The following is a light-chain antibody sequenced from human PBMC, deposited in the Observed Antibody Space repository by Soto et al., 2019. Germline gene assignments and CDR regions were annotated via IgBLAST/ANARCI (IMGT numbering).Light chain of an antibody. CDR1: SSNIGSNY. CDR2: DNN. J-gene: IGLJ1*01. V-gene: IGLV1-51*01. CDR3: GSWDSSLSAYV. Sequence: QSVLTQPPSVSAAPGQKVTISCSGSSSNIGSNYVSWYQHLPGTAPKLLIYDNNKRPSGIPDRFSGSQSGTSATLGITGLQTGDEADYYCGSWDSSLSAYVFGTGTKLTVL.